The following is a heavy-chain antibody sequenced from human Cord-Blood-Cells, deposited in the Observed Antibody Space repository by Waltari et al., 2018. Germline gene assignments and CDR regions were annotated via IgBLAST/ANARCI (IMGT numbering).Heavy chain of an antibody. V-gene: IGHV4-31*03. J-gene: IGHJ2*01. D-gene: IGHD1-1*01. CDR3: ARGWNAGALGPIRGFDL. Sequence: QVQLQESGPGLVKPSQPLSLTCTVSGGSISSVGYYCSWIRQHPGKGREWIGYIYYSGSTYYNPSLKSRVTISVDTSKNQFSLKLSSVTAADTAVYYCARGWNAGALGPIRGFDLWGRGTLVTVSS. CDR2: IYYSGST. CDR1: GGSISSVGYY.